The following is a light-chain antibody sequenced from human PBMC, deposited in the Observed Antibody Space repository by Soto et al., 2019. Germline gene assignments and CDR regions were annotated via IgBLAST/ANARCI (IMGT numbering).Light chain of an antibody. CDR2: DSS. CDR3: QQSHNLPLS. J-gene: IGKJ4*01. Sequence: DIQMTQSPSSLSASVGDRVTITCQASQDIDNYLNWYQQKPGKAPRLLIYDSSTLQTEVPSRFSGSGSGTDFTFAISSLQPEDIATYYWQQSHNLPLSFGGGTKVQI. CDR1: QDIDNY. V-gene: IGKV1-33*01.